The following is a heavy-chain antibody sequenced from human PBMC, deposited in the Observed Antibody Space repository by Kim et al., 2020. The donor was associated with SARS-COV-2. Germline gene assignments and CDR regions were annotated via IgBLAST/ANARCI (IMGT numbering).Heavy chain of an antibody. Sequence: SESLSLTCAVYGGSFSGYYWSWIRQPPGKGLEWIGEINHSGSTNYNPSLKSRVTISVDTSKNQFSLKLSSVTAADTAVYYCARALAVRRYFQHWGQGTLVTVSS. CDR3: ARALAVRRYFQH. V-gene: IGHV4-34*01. J-gene: IGHJ1*01. D-gene: IGHD6-6*01. CDR1: GGSFSGYY. CDR2: INHSGST.